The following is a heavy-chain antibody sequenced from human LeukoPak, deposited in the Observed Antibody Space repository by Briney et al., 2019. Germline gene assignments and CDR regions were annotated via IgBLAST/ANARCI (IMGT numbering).Heavy chain of an antibody. V-gene: IGHV4-39*01. CDR3: ARRTVTPVYYYYYMDV. Sequence: SETLSLTCTVSGGSISSSSYYWGWIRQPPGKGLEWIGSIYYSGSTYYNPSLKSRVTIYVDTSKNQFSLKLSSVTAADTAVYYCARRTVTPVYYYYYMDVWGKGTTVTISS. D-gene: IGHD4-17*01. J-gene: IGHJ6*03. CDR1: GGSISSSSYY. CDR2: IYYSGST.